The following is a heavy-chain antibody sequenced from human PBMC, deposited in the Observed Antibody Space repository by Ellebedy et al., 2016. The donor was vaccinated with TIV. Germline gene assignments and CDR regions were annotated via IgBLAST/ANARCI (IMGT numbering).Heavy chain of an antibody. Sequence: GESLKISCAASGFTFSSYWMSWVRQAPGKGLEWVANIKEEGSEKYYVDSVKGRFTISRDNAKNSLYLQMNSLRAEDTAEYYCARVRRDRITMIVVVITPGSMDVWGQGTTVTVSS. CDR1: GFTFSSYW. CDR3: ARVRRDRITMIVVVITPGSMDV. CDR2: IKEEGSEK. D-gene: IGHD3-22*01. V-gene: IGHV3-7*03. J-gene: IGHJ6*02.